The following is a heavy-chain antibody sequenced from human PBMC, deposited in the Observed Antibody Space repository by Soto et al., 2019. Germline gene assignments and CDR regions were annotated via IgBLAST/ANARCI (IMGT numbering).Heavy chain of an antibody. D-gene: IGHD3-9*01. CDR2: IIPILGIA. V-gene: IGHV1-69*02. CDR3: ARGGILTGYSTFDY. Sequence: GASVKVSCKASGGTFSSYTISWVRQAPGQGLEWMGRIIPILGIANYAQKFQGRVTITADKSTSTAYMELSSLRSEDTAVYYCARGGILTGYSTFDYWGQGTLVTVSS. CDR1: GGTFSSYT. J-gene: IGHJ4*02.